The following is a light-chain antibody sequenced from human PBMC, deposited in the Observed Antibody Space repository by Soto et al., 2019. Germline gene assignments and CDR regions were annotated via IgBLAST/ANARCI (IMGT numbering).Light chain of an antibody. CDR1: QSVSSSY. V-gene: IGKV3-15*01. J-gene: IGKJ5*01. CDR2: GAS. Sequence: EIVMTQSPATLSVSAGERATLSCRASQSVSSSYLAWYQQKPGQAPRLLIYGASTRATGIPARFSGSGSGTEFTLTISSLQSEDFAVYYCQQYNNWPPVTFGQGTRLEIK. CDR3: QQYNNWPPVT.